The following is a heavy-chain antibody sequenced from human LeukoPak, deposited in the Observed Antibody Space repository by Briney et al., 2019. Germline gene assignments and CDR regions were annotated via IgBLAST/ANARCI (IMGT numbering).Heavy chain of an antibody. V-gene: IGHV3-30*04. Sequence: GGSLRLSCAASGFTFSHSIMHWVRQAPGKGLEWVAVVEADGKNMYYADSVKGRFTISRDNSQNTVYLQMNSLRADDTAVYYCAKETVAAPPIDYWGQGTLVTVSS. CDR1: GFTFSHSI. CDR3: AKETVAAPPIDY. J-gene: IGHJ4*02. D-gene: IGHD6-19*01. CDR2: VEADGKNM.